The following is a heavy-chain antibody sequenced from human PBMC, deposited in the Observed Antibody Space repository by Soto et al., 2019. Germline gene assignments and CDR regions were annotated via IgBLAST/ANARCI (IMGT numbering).Heavy chain of an antibody. CDR1: GYSFTSYW. V-gene: IGHV5-10-1*01. Sequence: SLKISCKGSGYSFTSYWISWVRQMPGKGLEWMGRIDPSDSYTNYSPSFQGHVTISADKSISTAYLQWSSLKASDTAMYYCASNLYCSGGSCYPEVTYYSGMDVWRPVTRGTVSS. J-gene: IGHJ6*02. CDR3: ASNLYCSGGSCYPEVTYYSGMDV. D-gene: IGHD2-15*01. CDR2: IDPSDSYT.